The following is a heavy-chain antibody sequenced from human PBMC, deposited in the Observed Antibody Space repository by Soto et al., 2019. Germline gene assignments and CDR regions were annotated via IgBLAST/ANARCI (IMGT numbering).Heavy chain of an antibody. V-gene: IGHV3-30-3*01. CDR1: GFTFSSYA. D-gene: IGHD2-15*01. J-gene: IGHJ6*04. CDR3: ARVMGDSRRRWYVQDCYYYGMDV. CDR2: ISYDGSNK. Sequence: QVQLVESGGGVVQPGRSLRLSCAASGFTFSSYAMHWVRQAPGKGLEWVAVISYDGSNKHYADSEKGRFTISRDNSKNTLYLQTNSLSAEAKAVYYCARVMGDSRRRWYVQDCYYYGMDVWGKWPKVTASS.